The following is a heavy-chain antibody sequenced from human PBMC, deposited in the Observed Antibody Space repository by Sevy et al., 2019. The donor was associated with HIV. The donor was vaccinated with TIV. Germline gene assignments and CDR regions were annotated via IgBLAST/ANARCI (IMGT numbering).Heavy chain of an antibody. CDR1: GFTLSSYG. D-gene: IGHD5-18*01. V-gene: IGHV3-33*01. Sequence: GGSLRLYCAASGFTLSSYGTHLVRKAPGKAREWVAVIRYDGSNENYADSVKGRFTISRDNSKDTLYLQMNSLRVEDTAVYYCVRETAYYFDYWGQGTLVTVSS. CDR2: IRYDGSNE. CDR3: VRETAYYFDY. J-gene: IGHJ4*02.